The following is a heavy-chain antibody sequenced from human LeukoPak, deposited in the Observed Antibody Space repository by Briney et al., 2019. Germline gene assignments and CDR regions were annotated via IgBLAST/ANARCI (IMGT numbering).Heavy chain of an antibody. CDR3: AKPVVPAAISYYYYMDV. CDR2: MNPNSGNT. Sequence: GASVKVSCKASGYTFTSYDINWVRQATGQGLEWMGWMNPNSGNTGYAQKFQGRVTITRNTSISTAYMELSSLRAEDTAVYYCAKPVVPAAISYYYYMDVWGKGTTVTVSS. D-gene: IGHD2-2*01. CDR1: GYTFTSYD. V-gene: IGHV1-8*03. J-gene: IGHJ6*03.